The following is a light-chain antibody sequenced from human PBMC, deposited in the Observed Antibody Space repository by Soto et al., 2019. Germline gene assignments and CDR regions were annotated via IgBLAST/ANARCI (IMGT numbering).Light chain of an antibody. CDR3: AAWDDSLNVPVYV. Sequence: QSVLTQPPSASGTPGQRVTISCSGSSSNIGGNTVNWYQQLPGTAPKLLIYSNNQRPSGAPDRFSGSKSGTSASLAISGLQSEDEADFYCAAWDDSLNVPVYVFGTGTKVTVL. V-gene: IGLV1-44*01. CDR1: SSNIGGNT. J-gene: IGLJ1*01. CDR2: SNN.